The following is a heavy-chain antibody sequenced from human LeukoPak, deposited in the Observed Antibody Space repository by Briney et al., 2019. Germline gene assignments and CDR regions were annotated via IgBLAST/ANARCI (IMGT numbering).Heavy chain of an antibody. V-gene: IGHV3-30*04. D-gene: IGHD5-24*01. CDR1: GFTFSNFA. J-gene: IGHJ4*02. CDR3: ARDLLPSLMSTVDY. Sequence: GGSLRLSCAASGFTFSNFAMHWVRQAPGKGLEWVAVISYDGSNKYYADSVKGRFTISRDNSKNTLYLQMNSLRAEDTAVYYCARDLLPSLMSTVDYWGQGTLVTVSS. CDR2: ISYDGSNK.